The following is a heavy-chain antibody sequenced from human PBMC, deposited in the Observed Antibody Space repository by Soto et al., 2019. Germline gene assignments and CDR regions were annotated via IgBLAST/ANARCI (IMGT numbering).Heavy chain of an antibody. D-gene: IGHD3-10*01. Sequence: EVQLVESGGGLVQPGGSLRLSCAASGFTFSDHYMDWVRQARGKGLEWVGRSKNKADSYTTEYAASVKGRFTISRDGSKNSLFLQMNSLKTEDTAVYYCTVWGSGNDFGAAWGQGILVTVSS. V-gene: IGHV3-72*01. J-gene: IGHJ4*02. CDR1: GFTFSDHY. CDR3: TVWGSGNDFGAA. CDR2: SKNKADSYTT.